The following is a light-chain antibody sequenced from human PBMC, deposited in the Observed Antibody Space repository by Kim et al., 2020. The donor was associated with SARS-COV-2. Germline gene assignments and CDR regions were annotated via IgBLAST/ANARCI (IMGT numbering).Light chain of an antibody. CDR3: LVYCGGAQLGV. Sequence: QAVVTQEPSLTVSPGGTVTLTCASSTGAVTSGYYPNWFQQKPGQAPRALIYSTSNKHPWTPPRFPGSLLGGKAALTLSGVQPEDEAEYYCLVYCGGAQLGVFGGGTQLTVL. CDR1: TGAVTSGYY. CDR2: STS. V-gene: IGLV7-43*01. J-gene: IGLJ3*02.